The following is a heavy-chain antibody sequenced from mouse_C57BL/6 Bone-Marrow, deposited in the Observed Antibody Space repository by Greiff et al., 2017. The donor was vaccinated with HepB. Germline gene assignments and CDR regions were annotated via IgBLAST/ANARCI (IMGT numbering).Heavy chain of an antibody. CDR1: GYTFTSYG. Sequence: QVQLQQSGAELARPGASVKLSCKASGYTFTSYGISWVKQRPGQGLEWIGEIYPRSGNTYYNEKFKGKATLTADKSSSTAYMELRSLPSEDSAVYFCARLGIYDGYYEFAYWGQGTLVTVSA. D-gene: IGHD2-3*01. CDR2: IYPRSGNT. CDR3: ARLGIYDGYYEFAY. V-gene: IGHV1-81*01. J-gene: IGHJ3*01.